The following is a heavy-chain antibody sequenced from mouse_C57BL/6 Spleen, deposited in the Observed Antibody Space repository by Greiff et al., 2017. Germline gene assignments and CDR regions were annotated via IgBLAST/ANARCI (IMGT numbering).Heavy chain of an antibody. Sequence: VQLQQSGAELVKPGASVKISCKASGYAFSSYWMNWVKQRPGKGLEWIGQIYPGDGDTNYNGKFKGKATLTADKSSSTAYVQLSSLTSEDSAVYFCARTGIYYDSAWFAYWGQGTLVTVSA. CDR2: IYPGDGDT. D-gene: IGHD2-4*01. J-gene: IGHJ3*01. CDR3: ARTGIYYDSAWFAY. CDR1: GYAFSSYW. V-gene: IGHV1-80*01.